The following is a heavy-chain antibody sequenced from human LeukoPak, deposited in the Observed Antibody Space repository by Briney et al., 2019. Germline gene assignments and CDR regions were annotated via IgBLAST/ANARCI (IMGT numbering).Heavy chain of an antibody. V-gene: IGHV1-2*02. D-gene: IGHD3-3*01. J-gene: IGHJ4*02. CDR3: ARGGTTIFGVVYFDS. CDR2: INPNSGDT. CDR1: EYAFTNYY. Sequence: ASMKVSCKTSEYAFTNYYIHWVRQAPGQRLEWMGWINPNSGDTNYAQSFQGRVTMTRDTSIVTAYMDLSRLRSDDTAVYYCARGGTTIFGVVYFDSWGQGTLVTVSS.